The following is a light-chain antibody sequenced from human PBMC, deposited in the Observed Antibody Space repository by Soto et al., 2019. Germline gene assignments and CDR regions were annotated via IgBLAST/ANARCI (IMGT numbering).Light chain of an antibody. CDR1: QTITTSQ. CDR3: QQYAGSPRT. CDR2: GAS. Sequence: EIVLTQSSGTLSLSPGERATLFCRASQTITTSQLAWYQQKPGQAPRVLIFGASNRATGIPDRFSGSGSGTDFTLTISRLEPEDFAIYYCQQYAGSPRTFGQGTTVEVK. V-gene: IGKV3-20*01. J-gene: IGKJ1*01.